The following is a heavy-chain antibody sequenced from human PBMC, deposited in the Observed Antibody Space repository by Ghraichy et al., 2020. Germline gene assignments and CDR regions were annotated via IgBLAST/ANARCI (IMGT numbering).Heavy chain of an antibody. Sequence: SVKVSCKASGFTFTSSAMQWVRQARGQRLEWIGWIVVGSGNTNYAQKFQERVTITRDMSTSTAYMELSSLRSEDTAVYYCAGLPLGSRGGDCCWYFDLWGRGTLVTVSS. J-gene: IGHJ2*01. CDR3: AGLPLGSRGGDCCWYFDL. CDR2: IVVGSGNT. V-gene: IGHV1-58*02. CDR1: GFTFTSSA. D-gene: IGHD2-21*02.